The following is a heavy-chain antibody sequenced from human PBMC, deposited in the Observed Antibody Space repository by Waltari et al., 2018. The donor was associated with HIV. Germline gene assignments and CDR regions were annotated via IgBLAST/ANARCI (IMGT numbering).Heavy chain of an antibody. CDR2: IWYDGSQK. V-gene: IGHV3-33*01. J-gene: IGHJ6*02. Sequence: QVQLVESGGAVAQPGMSLRLSCVASGFSFSSPAMLWVRQAPGKGLEWVALIWYDGSQKYYADSVKGRFTISRDNSQNTLYLQVDSLRVEDTATYYCSRAGTAAGKSNYYYGTDVWGQGTTVTVSS. D-gene: IGHD6-13*01. CDR3: SRAGTAAGKSNYYYGTDV. CDR1: GFSFSSPA.